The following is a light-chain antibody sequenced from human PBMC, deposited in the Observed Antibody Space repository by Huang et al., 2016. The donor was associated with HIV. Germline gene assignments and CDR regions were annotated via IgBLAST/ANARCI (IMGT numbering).Light chain of an antibody. CDR2: AAS. CDR1: QRISSY. J-gene: IGKJ2*01. CDR3: QQSYSTLRYT. V-gene: IGKV1-39*01. Sequence: DIQMTQSPSSLSASVGDRVTITCRASQRISSYLNWYQQKPGKAPKLLIYAASSLQSGVPSSFSGSGSGTDFTLTISSLQPEDFATYYCQQSYSTLRYTFGQGTKLEIK.